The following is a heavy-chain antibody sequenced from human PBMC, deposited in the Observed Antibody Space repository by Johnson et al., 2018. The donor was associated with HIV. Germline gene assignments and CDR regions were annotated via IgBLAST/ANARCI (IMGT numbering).Heavy chain of an antibody. V-gene: IGHV3-38-3*01. Sequence: VQLVESRGVLVQPGGSLRLSCAASGFTVSSNAMSWVRQAPGKGLEWVTSISGGTTYYADSRKGRFTLSRDISKDTLHLQMNSLRAEDTAVYYCAKDQWSSSWTNDAFDIWGQGTMVTVSS. CDR2: ISGGTT. CDR3: AKDQWSSSWTNDAFDI. J-gene: IGHJ3*02. CDR1: GFTVSSNA. D-gene: IGHD6-13*01.